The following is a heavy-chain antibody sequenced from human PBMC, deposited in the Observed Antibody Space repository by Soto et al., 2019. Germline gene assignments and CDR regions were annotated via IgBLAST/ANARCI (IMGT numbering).Heavy chain of an antibody. Sequence: GESLKISCKGSGYTFSTYWIGWVRQMPGKGLEWMGIIYPGDSDTRYSPSFQGQVTISADKSISTAYLQWSSLKASDTAMYYCARQLGPVELSTWDAFDIWGQGTMVTVSS. CDR3: ARQLGPVELSTWDAFDI. V-gene: IGHV5-51*01. CDR1: GYTFSTYW. D-gene: IGHD3-10*01. J-gene: IGHJ3*02. CDR2: IYPGDSDT.